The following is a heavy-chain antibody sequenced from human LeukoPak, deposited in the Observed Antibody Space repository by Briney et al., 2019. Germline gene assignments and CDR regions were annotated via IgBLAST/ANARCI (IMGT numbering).Heavy chain of an antibody. V-gene: IGHV1-69*05. CDR3: ARLVGYCSSTSCLGFDY. J-gene: IGHJ4*02. CDR2: IIPIFGTA. CDR1: GGTFSSYA. Sequence: SVKVSCKASGGTFSSYAISWVRQAPGQGLEWMGGIIPIFGTANYAQKFQGRVTITTDESTSTAYMELSSLRSEDTAVYYCARLVGYCSSTSCLGFDYWGQGTLVTVSS. D-gene: IGHD2-2*01.